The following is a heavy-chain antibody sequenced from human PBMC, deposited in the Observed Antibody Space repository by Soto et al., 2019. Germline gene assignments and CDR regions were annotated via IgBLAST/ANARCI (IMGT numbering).Heavy chain of an antibody. CDR1: GFTFSSYG. Sequence: GGSQRLSCGASGFTFSSYGMSWVRQAPGKGLEWVANIKQDGSEKYYVDSVKGRFTISRDNAKNSLYLQMNSLRAEDTAVYYCARSRSAAAGTYDYWGQGTLVTVSS. CDR3: ARSRSAAAGTYDY. CDR2: IKQDGSEK. D-gene: IGHD6-13*01. J-gene: IGHJ4*02. V-gene: IGHV3-7*01.